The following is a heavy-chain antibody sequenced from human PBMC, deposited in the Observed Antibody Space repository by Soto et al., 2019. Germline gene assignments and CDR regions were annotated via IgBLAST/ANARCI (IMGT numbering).Heavy chain of an antibody. D-gene: IGHD4-17*01. CDR1: GGSVSSGSYY. Sequence: SETLSLTCTVSGGSVSSGSYYWSWIRQPPGKGLEWIGYIYYIGSTNYNPSLKSRVTISVDASKNQFSLKLSSVTAADTAVYYCANYPTTVTSDYWGQGTLVTVSS. V-gene: IGHV4-61*01. CDR3: ANYPTTVTSDY. J-gene: IGHJ4*02. CDR2: IYYIGST.